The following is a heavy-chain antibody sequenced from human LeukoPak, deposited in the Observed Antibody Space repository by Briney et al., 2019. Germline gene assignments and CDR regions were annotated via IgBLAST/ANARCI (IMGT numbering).Heavy chain of an antibody. D-gene: IGHD3-10*01. J-gene: IGHJ6*02. CDR1: GFTFSSYA. Sequence: GGSLRLSCAASGFTFSSYAMSWVRQAPGKGLEWVSAISGSGGSTYYADSVKGRFTISRDNSKNTLYLQMNSLRAEDTAVYYCAKGHYGSPEYHYYGMDVWGQGTTVTVSS. V-gene: IGHV3-23*01. CDR2: ISGSGGST. CDR3: AKGHYGSPEYHYYGMDV.